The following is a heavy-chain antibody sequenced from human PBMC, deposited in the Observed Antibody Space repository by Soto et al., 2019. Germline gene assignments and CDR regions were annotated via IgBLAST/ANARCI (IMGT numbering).Heavy chain of an antibody. CDR1: GGSVSSGIYY. CDR3: ARAQKYYYDSSGYPIDY. V-gene: IGHV4-61*01. D-gene: IGHD3-22*01. CDR2: IYYSGST. Sequence: PSETLSLTCTVSGGSVSSGIYYWIWIRQPPGKGLEWIGYIYYSGSTNYNPSLKSRVTISVDTSKNQFSLKLSSVTAADTAVYYCARAQKYYYDSSGYPIDYWGQGTLVTVSS. J-gene: IGHJ4*02.